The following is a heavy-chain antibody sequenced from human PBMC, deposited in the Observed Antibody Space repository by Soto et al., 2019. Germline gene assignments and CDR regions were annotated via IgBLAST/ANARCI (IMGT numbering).Heavy chain of an antibody. CDR3: ARQSIAARQGLAY. J-gene: IGHJ4*02. V-gene: IGHV4-30-2*01. CDR2: IYHSVST. CDR1: GGSISSGVYS. Sequence: SETLSLTCAVSGGSISSGVYSCSWIREPPGKGLEWIGYIYHSVSTYYNPSLKSRVTISVDRSKNQFSLKLSSVTAADTAVYYRARQSIAARQGLAYWGQGTLVTVSS. D-gene: IGHD6-6*01.